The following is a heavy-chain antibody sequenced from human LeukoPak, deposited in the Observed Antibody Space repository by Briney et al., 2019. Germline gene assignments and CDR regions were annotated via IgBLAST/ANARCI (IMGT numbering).Heavy chain of an antibody. V-gene: IGHV3-21*01. CDR3: ARIDYYDSSGYWEVPNAFDI. D-gene: IGHD3-22*01. CDR2: ISSSSSYI. J-gene: IGHJ3*02. CDR1: GFTFSSYS. Sequence: PGGSLRLSCAASGFTFSSYSMNWVRQAPGKGLEWVSSISSSSSYIYYADSVKGRFTISRDNAKNSLYLQMNSLRAEDTAVYYCARIDYYDSSGYWEVPNAFDIWGQGTMVTVSS.